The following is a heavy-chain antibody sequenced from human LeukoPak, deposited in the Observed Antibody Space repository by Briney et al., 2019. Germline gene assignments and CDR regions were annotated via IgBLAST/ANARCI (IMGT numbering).Heavy chain of an antibody. Sequence: GASVKVSCKASGGTFSSYAISWVRQAPGQGLEWMGGIIPIFGTTNYAQKFQGRVTITADESTSTAYMELSSLRSEDTAVYYCARQQSKTDFWSGYPLDPWGQGTLVTVSS. V-gene: IGHV1-69*13. CDR3: ARQQSKTDFWSGYPLDP. CDR1: GGTFSSYA. J-gene: IGHJ5*02. CDR2: IIPIFGTT. D-gene: IGHD3-3*01.